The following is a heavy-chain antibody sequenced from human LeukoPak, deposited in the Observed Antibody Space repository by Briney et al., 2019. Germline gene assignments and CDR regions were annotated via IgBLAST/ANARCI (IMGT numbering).Heavy chain of an antibody. J-gene: IGHJ4*02. Sequence: SETLSLTCAVSGGSISSYYWSWIRQPPGKGLEWIGYIYYSGSTNYNLSLKSRVTISVDTSKNQFSLKLSSVTAADTAVYYCARSPTGGATKDYFDYWGQGTLVTVSS. V-gene: IGHV4-59*01. D-gene: IGHD1-26*01. CDR1: GGSISSYY. CDR2: IYYSGST. CDR3: ARSPTGGATKDYFDY.